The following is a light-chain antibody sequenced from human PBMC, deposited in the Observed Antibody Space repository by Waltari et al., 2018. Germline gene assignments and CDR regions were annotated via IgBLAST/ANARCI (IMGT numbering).Light chain of an antibody. J-gene: IGKJ2*01. CDR1: QSILYSSNNKNY. CDR2: WAS. CDR3: QQYYSTPYT. V-gene: IGKV4-1*01. Sequence: DIVMTQSPDSLAVSLGERATINCKSSQSILYSSNNKNYLTWYQQKPGQPPKLIIYWASTRESGVPDRYSGSGSGTDFTLTISSLQAEDVAVCYCQQYYSTPYTFGQGTKLEIK.